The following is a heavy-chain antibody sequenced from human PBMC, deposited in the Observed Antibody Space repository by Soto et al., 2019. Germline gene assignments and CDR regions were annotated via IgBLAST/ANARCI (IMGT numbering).Heavy chain of an antibody. D-gene: IGHD2-2*01. CDR1: GDSISGGASF. CDR3: AELSCTSSTCYFPGWFDP. Sequence: RSLTFTVSGDSISGGASFWSWIRQPPGKGLEWIANVYYSGSSYYNPSLKSRLTISVDTTKNQFSLQLKSMTAADTAVYYCAELSCTSSTCYFPGWFDPWGQGTLVTVSS. J-gene: IGHJ5*02. V-gene: IGHV4-30-4*01. CDR2: VYYSGSS.